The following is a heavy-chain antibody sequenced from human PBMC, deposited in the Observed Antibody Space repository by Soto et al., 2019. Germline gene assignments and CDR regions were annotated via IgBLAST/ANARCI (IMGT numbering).Heavy chain of an antibody. D-gene: IGHD4-4*01. Sequence: PGGSLRLSFAASGFTFSSYAMSWVRQAPGKGLEWGSAISGSGGSTYYADSVKGRFTISRDNSKNTLYLQMNSLRAEDTAVYYCAKVAGNYGSGVYYYYGMDVWGQGTTVTVSS. CDR3: AKVAGNYGSGVYYYYGMDV. V-gene: IGHV3-23*01. CDR2: ISGSGGST. J-gene: IGHJ6*02. CDR1: GFTFSSYA.